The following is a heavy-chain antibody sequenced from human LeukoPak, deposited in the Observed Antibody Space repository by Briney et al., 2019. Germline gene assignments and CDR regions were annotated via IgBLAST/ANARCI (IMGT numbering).Heavy chain of an antibody. CDR2: ISGSGGST. D-gene: IGHD2-2*01. J-gene: IGHJ3*02. CDR1: AFTFNNYG. V-gene: IGHV3-23*01. CDR3: AKNDGRGTSFRNAFDI. Sequence: PGGSLRLSCAASAFTFNNYGMTWVRQAPGKGLEWVSAISGSGGSTFYTDSVKGRFTISRDNSKNTLYLQMNSLRAEDTAVYYCAKNDGRGTSFRNAFDIWGQGTMVTVSS.